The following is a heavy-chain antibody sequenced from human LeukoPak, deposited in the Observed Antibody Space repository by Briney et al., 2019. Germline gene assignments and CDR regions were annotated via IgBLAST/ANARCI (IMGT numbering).Heavy chain of an antibody. Sequence: SDTLSLTCTLYSGSFSGYYSSWIRQPPGKGLEWIGEINHSGSTNYNPSLKSRVTISVDTSKNQFSLKLSSVTAADTAVYYCAGILSSTSSVDYWGQGTLVTVSS. CDR2: INHSGST. D-gene: IGHD2-2*01. V-gene: IGHV4-34*01. J-gene: IGHJ4*02. CDR3: AGILSSTSSVDY. CDR1: SGSFSGYY.